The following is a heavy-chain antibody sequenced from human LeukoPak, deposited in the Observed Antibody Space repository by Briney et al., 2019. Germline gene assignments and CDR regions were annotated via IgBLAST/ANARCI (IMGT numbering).Heavy chain of an antibody. J-gene: IGHJ4*02. Sequence: GGSLRLSCAASGFPFSTYDMCWVRQAPGEGLEWVGFITSKAYGATTDYAASVKGRFTISRDDSKSIAYLQMNSLKTEDTAVYYCSRHIVGARTYFDYWGQGALVTVSS. CDR2: ITSKAYGATT. CDR3: SRHIVGARTYFDY. CDR1: GFPFSTYD. V-gene: IGHV3-49*04. D-gene: IGHD1-26*01.